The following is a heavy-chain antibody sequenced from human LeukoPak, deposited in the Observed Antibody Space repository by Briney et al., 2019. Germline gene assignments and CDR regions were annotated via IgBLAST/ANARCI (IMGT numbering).Heavy chain of an antibody. J-gene: IGHJ4*02. Sequence: GGSLRLSCAASGFTFSSCWMNWVRQAPGKGLEWVANIKQDGSEKYYVDSVKGRFTISRDNAKNSLYLQMNSLRAEDTAVYYCATTGSGSYYDYWGQGTLVTVSS. D-gene: IGHD1-26*01. CDR1: GFTFSSCW. CDR2: IKQDGSEK. CDR3: ATTGSGSYYDY. V-gene: IGHV3-7*01.